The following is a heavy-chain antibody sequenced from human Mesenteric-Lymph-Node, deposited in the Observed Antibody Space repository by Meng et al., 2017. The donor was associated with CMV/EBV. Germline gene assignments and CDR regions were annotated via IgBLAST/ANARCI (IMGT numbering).Heavy chain of an antibody. D-gene: IGHD3-3*01. CDR3: AREGPRDYDFWSGYPSPHYYGMDV. V-gene: IGHV3-30*02. J-gene: IGHJ6*02. CDR2: IRYDGSNK. Sequence: GESLKISCAASGFTFSSYGMHWVRQAPGKGLEWVAFIRYDGSNKYYADSVKGRFTISRDNSKNTLYLQMNSLRAEDTAVYYCAREGPRDYDFWSGYPSPHYYGMDVWGQGTTVTVSS. CDR1: GFTFSSYG.